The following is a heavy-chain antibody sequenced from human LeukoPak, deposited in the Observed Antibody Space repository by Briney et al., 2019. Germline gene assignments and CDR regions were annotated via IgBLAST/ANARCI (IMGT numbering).Heavy chain of an antibody. D-gene: IGHD2-2*02. Sequence: SETLSLTCTVSGGSISSGSYYWSWIRQPAGQGLEWLGRIYTSGSTNYHPSLKSRVTISVDTSKNQFSLKLSSVTAADTAVYYCARGRWYCSSTSCYTHWFDPWGQGTLVTVSS. CDR1: GGSISSGSYY. V-gene: IGHV4-61*02. CDR2: IYTSGST. CDR3: ARGRWYCSSTSCYTHWFDP. J-gene: IGHJ5*02.